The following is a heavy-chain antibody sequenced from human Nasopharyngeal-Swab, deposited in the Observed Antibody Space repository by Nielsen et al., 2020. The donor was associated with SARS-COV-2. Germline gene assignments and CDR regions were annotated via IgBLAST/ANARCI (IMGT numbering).Heavy chain of an antibody. CDR2: ISHTGSDI. V-gene: IGHV3-21*01. Sequence: LTCVGSGFIFSTYNLNWVRQAPGKGLEWVSSISHTGSDIYYADSVKGRFTISRDNAKNSVYLQMNSLRAEDTAVYYCARGFGSGRHWGQGTLVTVSS. D-gene: IGHD3-10*01. J-gene: IGHJ4*02. CDR3: ARGFGSGRH. CDR1: GFIFSTYN.